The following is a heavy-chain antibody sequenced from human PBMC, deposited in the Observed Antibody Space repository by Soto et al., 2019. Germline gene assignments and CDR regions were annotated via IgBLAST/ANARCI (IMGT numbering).Heavy chain of an antibody. CDR2: ISAYNGNT. D-gene: IGHD1-26*01. CDR3: ASYSGSHPGYYYGMDV. J-gene: IGHJ6*02. V-gene: IGHV1-18*01. CDR1: GYTFTSYG. Sequence: GASVKVSWKAAGYTFTSYGISWVRQAPGQGLEWMGWISAYNGNTNYAQKLQGRVTMTTDTSTSTAYMELRSLRSDDTAVYYCASYSGSHPGYYYGMDVWGQGTTVTVSS.